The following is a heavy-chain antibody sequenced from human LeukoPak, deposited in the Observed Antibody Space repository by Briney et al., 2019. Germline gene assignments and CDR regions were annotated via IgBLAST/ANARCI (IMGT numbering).Heavy chain of an antibody. CDR3: ASNPMATAEYYFDY. Sequence: ASVKVSCKASGYTFTTYNINWVRQAPGQGLEWMGWISGYNGNTNYAQKLQGRVTMTTDTSTSTAYMELRSLRSEDTAVYYCASNPMATAEYYFDYWGQGTLVTVSS. V-gene: IGHV1-18*01. CDR1: GYTFTTYN. D-gene: IGHD5-24*01. J-gene: IGHJ4*02. CDR2: ISGYNGNT.